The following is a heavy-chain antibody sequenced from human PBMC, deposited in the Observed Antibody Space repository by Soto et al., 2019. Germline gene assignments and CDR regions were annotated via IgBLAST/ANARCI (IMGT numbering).Heavy chain of an antibody. CDR3: ARDFDYYGSGSYLKGYYHYGMDV. D-gene: IGHD3-10*01. V-gene: IGHV1-18*01. J-gene: IGHJ6*02. Sequence: ASVKVSCKASGYTFTSYGISWVRQAPGQGLEWMGWISAYNGNTNYAQKLQGRVTMTTDTSTSTAYMELRSLRSDDTAVYYCARDFDYYGSGSYLKGYYHYGMDVWGQGTTVTVSS. CDR2: ISAYNGNT. CDR1: GYTFTSYG.